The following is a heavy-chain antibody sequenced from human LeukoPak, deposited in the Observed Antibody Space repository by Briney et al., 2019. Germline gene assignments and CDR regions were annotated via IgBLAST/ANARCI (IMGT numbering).Heavy chain of an antibody. V-gene: IGHV5-51*01. Sequence: GESLKISCKGSGYSFTSYWIGWVRQMPGKGLEWMGIIYPGDSDTRYSPSFQGQVTISADKSISTAYLQWSSLKASDTAMYYCARSEAGSSGYCDHYYYMDVWGKGTTVTVSS. D-gene: IGHD3-22*01. CDR3: ARSEAGSSGYCDHYYYMDV. J-gene: IGHJ6*03. CDR1: GYSFTSYW. CDR2: IYPGDSDT.